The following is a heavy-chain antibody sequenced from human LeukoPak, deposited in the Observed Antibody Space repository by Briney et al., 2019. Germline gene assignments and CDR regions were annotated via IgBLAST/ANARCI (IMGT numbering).Heavy chain of an antibody. CDR1: GFTFSSYA. J-gene: IGHJ4*02. Sequence: GGSLRLSCAASGFTFSSYAMSWVRQAPGNGLEWVSIISAGGSTYYADSVKGRFTISRDNSKNTLYLQMNSLRAEDTAVYYCAKDTYYYGSGSSPFDYWGQGTLVTVSS. CDR2: ISAGGST. CDR3: AKDTYYYGSGSSPFDY. D-gene: IGHD3-10*01. V-gene: IGHV3-23*01.